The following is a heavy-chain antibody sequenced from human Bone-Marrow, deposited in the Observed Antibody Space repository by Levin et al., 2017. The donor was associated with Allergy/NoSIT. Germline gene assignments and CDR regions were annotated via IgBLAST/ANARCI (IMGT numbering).Heavy chain of an antibody. Sequence: GESLKISCAASGFTFSSYGMHWVRQAPGKGLEWVAVISYDGSNKYYADSVKGRSTISRDNSKNTLYLQMNSLRAEDTAVYYCAKLANRELIYDYVWGSNFDYWGQGTLVTVSS. CDR2: ISYDGSNK. V-gene: IGHV3-30*18. D-gene: IGHD3-16*01. J-gene: IGHJ4*02. CDR1: GFTFSSYG. CDR3: AKLANRELIYDYVWGSNFDY.